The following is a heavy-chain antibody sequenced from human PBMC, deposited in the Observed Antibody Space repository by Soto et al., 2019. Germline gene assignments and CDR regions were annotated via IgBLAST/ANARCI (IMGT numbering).Heavy chain of an antibody. Sequence: QVQLVQSGAEVKKPGASVRVSCKASGYSFTDYHIHWVRQAPGQGLEWLGRFNPKSGGTSTAEKFQGWVTMTRDRTISTVSMELTRMGSDDTAGYLSARGHSTDCSNGVCSFFYNHEMDVWGQGTTVTVSS. CDR2: FNPKSGGT. V-gene: IGHV1-2*04. CDR1: GYSFTDYH. D-gene: IGHD2-8*01. CDR3: ARGHSTDCSNGVCSFFYNHEMDV. J-gene: IGHJ6*02.